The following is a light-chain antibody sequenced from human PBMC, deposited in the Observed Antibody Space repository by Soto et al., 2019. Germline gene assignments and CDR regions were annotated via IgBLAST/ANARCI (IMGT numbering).Light chain of an antibody. Sequence: EVVLTQSPGTLSLSPGERATLSCRASQSVTSNNLVWYQQKRGQAPRLLIYGISNRATGVPDRFSGSGSGTDFTLTISKLEPEDFAVFYCQHYATSSWTFGQGTKVEIK. CDR3: QHYATSSWT. CDR1: QSVTSNN. V-gene: IGKV3-20*01. CDR2: GIS. J-gene: IGKJ1*01.